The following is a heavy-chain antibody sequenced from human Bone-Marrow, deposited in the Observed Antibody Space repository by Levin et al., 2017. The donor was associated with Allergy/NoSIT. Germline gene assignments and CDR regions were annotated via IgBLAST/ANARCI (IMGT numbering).Heavy chain of an antibody. D-gene: IGHD3-3*01. CDR2: IWFDGSKE. J-gene: IGHJ6*02. CDR3: ARNYDFWSGFLAGFETGGLDV. CDR1: GFSFSGSA. V-gene: IGHV3-33*03. Sequence: PGGSLRLSCTGSGFSFSGSAMHWVRQAPGKGLEWVAVIWFDGSKEYYADSVQGRFTISRDNSKSTVYLQMNSLRPEDTAVYFCARNYDFWSGFLAGFETGGLDVWGQGTTVTVSS.